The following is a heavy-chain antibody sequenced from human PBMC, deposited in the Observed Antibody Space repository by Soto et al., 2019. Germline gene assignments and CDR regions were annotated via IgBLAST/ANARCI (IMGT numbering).Heavy chain of an antibody. CDR1: GGTFSSYA. J-gene: IGHJ2*01. D-gene: IGHD2-15*01. CDR3: ARNPCQVVAAYWYLDL. V-gene: IGHV1-69*13. Sequence: SVKASCNASGGTFSSYAISPVRQAPGQGLEWMGGIIPIFGTANDARKFQGGVTITADESTSTAYMELSSLRSEDTAVYYCARNPCQVVAAYWYLDLWGRGTLVTVCS. CDR2: IIPIFGTA.